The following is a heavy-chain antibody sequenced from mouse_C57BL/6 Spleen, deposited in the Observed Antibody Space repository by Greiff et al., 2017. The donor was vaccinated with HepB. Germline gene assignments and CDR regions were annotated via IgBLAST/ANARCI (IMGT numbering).Heavy chain of an antibody. CDR3: ARGGDYDYDPWFAY. CDR1: GYSITSGYY. J-gene: IGHJ3*01. D-gene: IGHD2-4*01. Sequence: EVQLKESGPGLVKPSQSLSLTCSVTGYSITSGYYWNWIRQFPGNKLEWMGYISYDGSNNYNPSLKNRISITRDTSKNQFFLKLNSVTTEDTATYYCARGGDYDYDPWFAYWGQGTLVTVSA. V-gene: IGHV3-6*01. CDR2: ISYDGSN.